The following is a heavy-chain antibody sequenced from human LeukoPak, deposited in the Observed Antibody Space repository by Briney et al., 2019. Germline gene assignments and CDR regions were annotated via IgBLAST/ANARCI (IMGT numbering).Heavy chain of an antibody. D-gene: IGHD3-22*01. V-gene: IGHV4-39*07. J-gene: IGHJ4*02. CDR3: ARLVRRQYYYDSGGYSYFDS. CDR1: GDSISKSRHF. CDR2: IYNSGST. Sequence: PSETLSLTCNVSGDSISKSRHFWAWIRQSPGRGLEWIGYIYNSGSTYYSPSLQSRVTIPVDTSKNQFSLKLSSMTAADTAMYYCARLVRRQYYYDSGGYSYFDSWGQGTLVTVSS.